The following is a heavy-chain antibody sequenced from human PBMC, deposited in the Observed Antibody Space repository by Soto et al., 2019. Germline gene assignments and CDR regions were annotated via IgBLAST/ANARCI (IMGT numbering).Heavy chain of an antibody. CDR2: IIPILGIA. Sequence: QVQLVQSGAEVKKPGSSVKVSCKASGGTFSSYTISWVRQAPGQGLEWMGRIIPILGIANSAQKFQGRVTITADKSTSTAYMELISVRAEDTAVYYCARTSGSYYSYWGHGTLVTVSA. CDR3: ARTSGSYYSY. CDR1: GGTFSSYT. J-gene: IGHJ4*01. V-gene: IGHV1-69*02. D-gene: IGHD1-26*01.